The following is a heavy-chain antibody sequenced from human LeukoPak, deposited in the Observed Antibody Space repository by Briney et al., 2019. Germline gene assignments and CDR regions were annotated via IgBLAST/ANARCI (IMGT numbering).Heavy chain of an antibody. Sequence: GGSLRLSCEASGFTFSNYAMSWVRQPPGKGLEWVSGIMHDSGTTYYAASVKGRFTISRDNSKNTLYLQMNSLRVADTAVYYCARIGLTTGMLPDDWGQGALVTVSS. CDR2: IMHDSGTT. CDR3: ARIGLTTGMLPDD. D-gene: IGHD1-1*01. CDR1: GFTFSNYA. J-gene: IGHJ4*02. V-gene: IGHV3-23*01.